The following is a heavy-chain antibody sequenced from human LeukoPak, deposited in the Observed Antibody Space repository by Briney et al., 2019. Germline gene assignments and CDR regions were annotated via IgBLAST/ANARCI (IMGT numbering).Heavy chain of an antibody. D-gene: IGHD4-17*01. Sequence: SVKVSCKASGGTFSSYTISWVRQAPGQGLEWMGGIIPIFGTANYAQKFQGRVTITADKSTSTAYMELSSLRSEDTAVYYCARGRGYGDADFDYWGQGTLVTVSS. V-gene: IGHV1-69*06. CDR3: ARGRGYGDADFDY. CDR1: GGTFSSYT. J-gene: IGHJ4*02. CDR2: IIPIFGTA.